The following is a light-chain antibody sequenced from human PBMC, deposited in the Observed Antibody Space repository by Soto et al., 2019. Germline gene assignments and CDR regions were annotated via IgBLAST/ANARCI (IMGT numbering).Light chain of an antibody. CDR2: DVI. V-gene: IGLV2-14*03. CDR1: SSDVGGYNY. Sequence: QSALTQPASVSGSPGQSITISCTGTSSDVGGYNYVSWYQQHPGKAPKLMIYDVINRPSGVSNRFSGPKSGNSASLTISGLQAEDEADYYCSSYTSSSTYVVFGGGTKLTVL. J-gene: IGLJ2*01. CDR3: SSYTSSSTYVV.